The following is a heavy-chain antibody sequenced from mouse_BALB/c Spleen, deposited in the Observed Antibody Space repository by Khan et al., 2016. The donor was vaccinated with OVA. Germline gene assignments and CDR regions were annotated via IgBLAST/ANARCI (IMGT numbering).Heavy chain of an antibody. D-gene: IGHD1-1*01. Sequence: EVQLQESGPGLVKPSQSLSLTCSVTGYSITSGYYCNVIRQLPGNQQELRGYMPYDGNTNYTPFFKNRITITRDTSNNQSFLKLNSVTTEDTATYYCARNYYSRSLGFAYWGQGTLVTVSA. V-gene: IGHV3-6*01. CDR3: ARNYYSRSLGFAY. CDR1: GYSITSGYY. J-gene: IGHJ3*01. CDR2: MPYDGNT.